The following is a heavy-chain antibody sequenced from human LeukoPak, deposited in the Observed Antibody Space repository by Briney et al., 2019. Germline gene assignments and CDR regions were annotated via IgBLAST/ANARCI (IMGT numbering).Heavy chain of an antibody. D-gene: IGHD6-19*01. J-gene: IGHJ6*02. CDR1: GFIVSNYD. Sequence: PGGSLRLSCAASGFIVSNYDVLWVRQRPGKGLEWVSTIGTGGDTYYADSVKGRFTISRESAMNSVYLQMSSLRGGDTADYYCAREYVLAVAGTNYYHGMDVWGQGTAVTVSS. CDR3: AREYVLAVAGTNYYHGMDV. V-gene: IGHV3-13*01. CDR2: IGTGGDT.